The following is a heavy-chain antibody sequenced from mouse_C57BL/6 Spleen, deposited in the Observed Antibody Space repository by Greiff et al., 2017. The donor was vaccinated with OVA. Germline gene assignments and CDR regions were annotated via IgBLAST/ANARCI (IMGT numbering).Heavy chain of an antibody. V-gene: IGHV5-17*01. CDR1: GFTFRDYG. Sequence: EVQRVESGGGLVKPGGSLKLSCAASGFTFRDYGMHWVRQAPEKGPEWVAYICSGSSTIYYADTVKGRFTISRDNAKNTLFLQMTSLRAEDKAMYYCARDYGNFRFAYWGQGTLVTVSA. CDR2: ICSGSSTI. D-gene: IGHD2-1*01. J-gene: IGHJ3*01. CDR3: ARDYGNFRFAY.